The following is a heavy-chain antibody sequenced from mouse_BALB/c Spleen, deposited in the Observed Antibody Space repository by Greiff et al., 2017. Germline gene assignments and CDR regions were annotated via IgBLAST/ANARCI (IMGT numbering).Heavy chain of an antibody. J-gene: IGHJ1*01. CDR2: ISYSGST. D-gene: IGHD2-1*01. CDR3: ATLYYGNYEGYWYFDV. CDR1: GDSITSGY. Sequence: EVKLQESGPSLVKPSQTLSLTCSVTGDSITSGYWNWIRKFPGNKLEYMGYISYSGSTYYNPSLKSRISITRDTSKNQYYLQLNSVTTEDTATYYCATLYYGNYEGYWYFDVWGAGTTVTVSS. V-gene: IGHV3-8*02.